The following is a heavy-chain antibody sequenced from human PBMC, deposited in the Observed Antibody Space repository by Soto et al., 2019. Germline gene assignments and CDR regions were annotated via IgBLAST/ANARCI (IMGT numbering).Heavy chain of an antibody. D-gene: IGHD2-8*01. CDR3: ARDNAGLSY. Sequence: EVQLVESGGGLVQPGGSLRLSCAASGLTFSNFRMHWVRQAPGKGLVWVALISNDGRSTNHADSVKGRFTISRDNAKSTLYLQLNSLRAEDTAVYYCARDNAGLSYWGQGTLVTVSS. CDR2: ISNDGRST. J-gene: IGHJ4*02. V-gene: IGHV3-74*01. CDR1: GLTFSNFR.